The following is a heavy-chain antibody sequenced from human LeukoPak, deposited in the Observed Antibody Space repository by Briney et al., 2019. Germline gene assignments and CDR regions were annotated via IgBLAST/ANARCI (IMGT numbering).Heavy chain of an antibody. CDR3: ARDHRGYLTNDAFDV. CDR2: IKQDGSER. J-gene: IGHJ3*01. CDR1: GFTFNSYW. Sequence: GGSLRLSCAASGFTFNSYWMIWVRQAPGKGLEWVANIKQDGSERYYVDSVKGRFTISRDNAESSLYLQMNSLRADDTAVYYCARDHRGYLTNDAFDVWGQGTMVTVSS. D-gene: IGHD3-10*01. V-gene: IGHV3-7*01.